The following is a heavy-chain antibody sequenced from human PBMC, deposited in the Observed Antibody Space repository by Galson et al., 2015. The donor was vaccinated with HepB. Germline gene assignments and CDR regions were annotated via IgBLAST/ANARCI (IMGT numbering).Heavy chain of an antibody. Sequence: SLRLSCAASGFTFSSYAMHWVRQAPGKGLEYVSAISSNGGSTYYANSVKGRFTISRDNSKNTLYLQMGSLRAVDMAVYYCARGGLAVLSSLRFDPWGQETLVTVSS. V-gene: IGHV3-64*01. J-gene: IGHJ5*02. CDR1: GFTFSSYA. D-gene: IGHD2/OR15-2a*01. CDR2: ISSNGGST. CDR3: ARGGLAVLSSLRFDP.